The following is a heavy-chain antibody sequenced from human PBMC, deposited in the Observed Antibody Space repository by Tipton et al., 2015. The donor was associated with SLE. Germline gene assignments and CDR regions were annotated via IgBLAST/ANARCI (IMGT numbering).Heavy chain of an antibody. CDR3: VRDGGNGYNDIDY. CDR2: LSRDGNEK. V-gene: IGHV3-30*03. D-gene: IGHD5-24*01. CDR1: GFTFSSYG. Sequence: SLRLSCAASGFTFSSYGMHWVRQAPGRGLEGVAVLSRDGNEKYYAGSVKGRFTISRDNSKNTLYLQMNSLRAEDTAVYYCVRDGGNGYNDIDYWGQGTLVTVSS. J-gene: IGHJ4*02.